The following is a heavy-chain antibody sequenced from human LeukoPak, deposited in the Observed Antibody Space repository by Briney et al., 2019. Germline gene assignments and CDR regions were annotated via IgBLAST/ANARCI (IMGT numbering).Heavy chain of an antibody. J-gene: IGHJ6*02. V-gene: IGHV3-9*01. CDR2: ISWNSGSI. D-gene: IGHD6-19*01. CDR1: GFTFDDYA. CDR3: AKDMTVAGTPSLTGMDV. Sequence: GRSLRLSCAASGFTFDDYAMHWVRQAPGKGLEWVSGISWNSGSIGYADSVKGRFTISRDNAKNSLYLQMNSLRAEDTALYYCAKDMTVAGTPSLTGMDVWGQGTTVTVSS.